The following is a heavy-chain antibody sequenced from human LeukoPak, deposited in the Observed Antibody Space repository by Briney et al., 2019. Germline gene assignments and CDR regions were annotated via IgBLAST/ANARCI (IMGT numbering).Heavy chain of an antibody. Sequence: ASAKDSCKPSGYTFTSYDTNWVRQAIEQGVEWMAWIKPNSGNTGSAQKFQGRVTMTRNTSIRTAYMELSTLRSEDTAVYYCARGPPPYCSGDSCYSFLYFHHWGQGTLVTVSS. CDR3: ARGPPPYCSGDSCYSFLYFHH. CDR2: IKPNSGNT. D-gene: IGHD2-15*01. V-gene: IGHV1-8*01. CDR1: GYTFTSYD. J-gene: IGHJ1*01.